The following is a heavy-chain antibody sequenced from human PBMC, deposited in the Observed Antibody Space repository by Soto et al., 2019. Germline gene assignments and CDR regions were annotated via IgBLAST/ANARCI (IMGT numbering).Heavy chain of an antibody. Sequence: GGSLRLSCAASGFTFSSYAMSWVRQAPGKGLEEVKVISVSGGSTYYADSVKGRFTISRDNSKNTLYLQMNSLRAEDTAVYYCAKRTDVDTAMAPLDYYYYGMDVWGQGTTVTVSS. J-gene: IGHJ6*02. CDR2: ISVSGGST. CDR3: AKRTDVDTAMAPLDYYYYGMDV. D-gene: IGHD5-18*01. V-gene: IGHV3-23*01. CDR1: GFTFSSYA.